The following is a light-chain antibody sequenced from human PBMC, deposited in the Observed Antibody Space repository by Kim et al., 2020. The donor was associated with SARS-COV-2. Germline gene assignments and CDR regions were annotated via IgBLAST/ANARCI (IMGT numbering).Light chain of an antibody. V-gene: IGLV3-21*03. CDR1: NIGSKS. CDR3: QVWDTNSDHVV. CDR2: DDS. J-gene: IGLJ2*01. Sequence: SYELTQPPSVSVAPGKTARITCWGNNIGSKSVYWYQQKSGQAPVLVVFDDSDRHSGIPERFSGSRSGNTATLTVIRVEAGDEADYYCQVWDTNSDHVVFGGGTQLTVL.